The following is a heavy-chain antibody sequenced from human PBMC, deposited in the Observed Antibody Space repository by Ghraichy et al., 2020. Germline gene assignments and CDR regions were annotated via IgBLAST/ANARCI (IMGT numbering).Heavy chain of an antibody. D-gene: IGHD3-22*01. CDR2: IYYSGST. J-gene: IGHJ6*02. V-gene: IGHV4-30-4*01. CDR1: GGSISSGDYY. CDR3: ARGKVEYYYYDSSGYNNYYGMDV. Sequence: SETLSLTCTVSGGSISSGDYYWSWIRQPPGKGLEWIGYIYYSGSTYYNPSLKSRVTISVDTSKNQFSLKLSSVTAADTAVYYCARGKVEYYYYDSSGYNNYYGMDVWGQGTTVTVSS.